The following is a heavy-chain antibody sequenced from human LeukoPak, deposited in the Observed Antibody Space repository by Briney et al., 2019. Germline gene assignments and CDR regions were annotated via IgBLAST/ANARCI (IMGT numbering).Heavy chain of an antibody. J-gene: IGHJ4*02. CDR1: GHTFTGYY. Sequence: ASVKVSCKASGHTFTGYYMHWVRQAPGQGLEWMGWINPNSGGTNYAQKFQGRVTMTRDTSISTAYMELSRLRSDDTAVYYCARGRRYYDSSGPFDYWGQGTLVTVSS. V-gene: IGHV1-2*02. D-gene: IGHD3-22*01. CDR3: ARGRRYYDSSGPFDY. CDR2: INPNSGGT.